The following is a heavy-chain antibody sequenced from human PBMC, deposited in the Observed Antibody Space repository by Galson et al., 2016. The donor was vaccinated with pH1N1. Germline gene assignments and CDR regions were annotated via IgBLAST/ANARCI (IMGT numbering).Heavy chain of an antibody. D-gene: IGHD3-10*01. CDR3: ARAVGSGSSY. Sequence: LSCAASGLTFSSFWMHWVRQAPGKGLEWVANIKEDGSEIYYVDSVKGRFTISRDNAKNSLYLQMNSLRAEDTAVYYCARAVGSGSSYWGQGILVTVSS. CDR2: IKEDGSEI. V-gene: IGHV3-7*01. CDR1: GLTFSSFW. J-gene: IGHJ4*02.